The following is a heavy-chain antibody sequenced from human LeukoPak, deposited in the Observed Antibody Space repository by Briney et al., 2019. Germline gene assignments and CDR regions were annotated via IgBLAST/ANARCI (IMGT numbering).Heavy chain of an antibody. CDR2: INSGGSNI. V-gene: IGHV3-48*03. CDR3: AKGATGLRIVGDD. J-gene: IGHJ4*02. CDR1: GFIFSSYE. D-gene: IGHD2-15*01. Sequence: GGSLRLSCAASGFIFSSYEMIWVRQAPGKGLERVSYINSGGSNIYYADSVKGRFTISRDNAKNSLYLQMNALRAEDTAVYYCAKGATGLRIVGDDWGQGTLVTVSS.